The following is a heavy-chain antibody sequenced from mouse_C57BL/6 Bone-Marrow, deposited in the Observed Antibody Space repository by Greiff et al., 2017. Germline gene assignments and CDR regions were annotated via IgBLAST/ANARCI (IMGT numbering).Heavy chain of an antibody. CDR3: ARGYDYDYAMDY. Sequence: EVQLVESVPELVKPGASVQISCKASGYSFTDYNMNWVKQSNGKSLEWIGVINPNYGTTSYNQKFKGKATLTVDQSSSTAYMQLNSLTSEDSAVYYCARGYDYDYAMDYWGQGTSVTVSS. V-gene: IGHV1-39*01. CDR1: GYSFTDYN. CDR2: INPNYGTT. J-gene: IGHJ4*01. D-gene: IGHD2-4*01.